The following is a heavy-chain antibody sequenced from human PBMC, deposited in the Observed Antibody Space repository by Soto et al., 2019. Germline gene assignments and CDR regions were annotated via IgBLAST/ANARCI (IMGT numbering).Heavy chain of an antibody. J-gene: IGHJ4*02. V-gene: IGHV3-30-3*01. D-gene: IGHD3-22*01. CDR3: ARDRDSSGYYYVSRWDY. Sequence: GGSLRLSCAASGFTFSSYAMHWVRQAPGKGLEWVAVISYDGSNKYYADSVKGRFTISRDNSKNTLYLQMNSLRAEDTAVYYCARDRDSSGYYYVSRWDYWGQGTLVTVSS. CDR1: GFTFSSYA. CDR2: ISYDGSNK.